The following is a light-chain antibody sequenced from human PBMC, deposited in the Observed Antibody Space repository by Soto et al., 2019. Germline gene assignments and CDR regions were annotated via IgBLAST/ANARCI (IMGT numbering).Light chain of an antibody. CDR3: CSYAGRYTSVV. Sequence: QSALTQPRSVSGSPGQSVTISCTGTSSDVGGYNYVSWYQQHPGKAPKLMIYDVSKRPSGVPDRFSCSKSGNTASLTISGLQAEDEADYYGCSYAGRYTSVVFGGGTKLTVL. J-gene: IGLJ2*01. CDR1: SSDVGGYNY. CDR2: DVS. V-gene: IGLV2-11*01.